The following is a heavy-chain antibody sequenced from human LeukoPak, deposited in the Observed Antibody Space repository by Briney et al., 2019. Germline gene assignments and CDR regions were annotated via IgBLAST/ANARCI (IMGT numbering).Heavy chain of an antibody. CDR1: GGSFSGYY. D-gene: IGHD5-12*01. Sequence: SETLSLTCAVYGGSFSGYYWSWIRQPPGKGLEWIGEINHSGSTNYNPSLKSRVTISLDTSKNQFSLKLSSVTAADTAVYYCARGLRLGIIDYWGQGTLVTVSS. CDR2: INHSGST. J-gene: IGHJ4*02. CDR3: ARGLRLGIIDY. V-gene: IGHV4-34*01.